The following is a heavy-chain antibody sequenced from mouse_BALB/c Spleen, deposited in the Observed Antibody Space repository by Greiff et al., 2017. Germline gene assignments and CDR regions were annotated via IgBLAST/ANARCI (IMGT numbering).Heavy chain of an antibody. D-gene: IGHD2-1*01. J-gene: IGHJ3*01. Sequence: QVQLKESGAELVRPGSSVKISCKASGYAFSSYWMNWVKQRPGQGLEWIGQIYPGDGDTNYNGKFKGKATLTADKSSSTAYMQLSSLTSEDSAVYFCARRVGNYGEVWFAYWGQGTLVTVSA. CDR1: GYAFSSYW. V-gene: IGHV1-80*01. CDR2: IYPGDGDT. CDR3: ARRVGNYGEVWFAY.